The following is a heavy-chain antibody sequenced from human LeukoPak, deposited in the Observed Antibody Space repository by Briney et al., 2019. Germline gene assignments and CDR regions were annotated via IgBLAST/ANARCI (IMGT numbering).Heavy chain of an antibody. Sequence: SETLSLTCTVSGGSISNKYWSWIRQPPGKGLEWIGYIYYSGNTNYNPSLKSRVTILVDTSKNQFSLKLRSVTAADTAVYYCARENGYKYDYWGQGTLVTVSS. CDR2: IYYSGNT. V-gene: IGHV4-59*01. J-gene: IGHJ4*02. CDR1: GGSISNKY. CDR3: ARENGYKYDY. D-gene: IGHD5-24*01.